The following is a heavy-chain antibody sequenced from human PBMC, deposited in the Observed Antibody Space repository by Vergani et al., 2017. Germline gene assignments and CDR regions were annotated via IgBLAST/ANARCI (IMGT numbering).Heavy chain of an antibody. D-gene: IGHD6-13*01. J-gene: IGHJ4*02. CDR3: ARDERRPGSNSWARFEY. Sequence: QVQLQESGPGLVKPPGNLSLPCAVSGASISSNNCWTGVRPPPGKGLEWIGEICPTEDTKYRPSLKSPATVSVDESRNLFSLRLNAVTAADTAIYYGARDERRPGSNSWARFEYWGLGSAVTVSS. V-gene: IGHV4-4*03. CDR1: GASISSNNC. CDR2: ICPTEDT.